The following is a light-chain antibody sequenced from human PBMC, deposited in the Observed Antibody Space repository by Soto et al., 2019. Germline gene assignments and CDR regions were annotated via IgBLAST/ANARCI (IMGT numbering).Light chain of an antibody. CDR1: SSDVGSYNF. V-gene: IGLV2-23*02. J-gene: IGLJ3*02. CDR2: GVS. Sequence: QAALTQPASVSGSPGQSITISCSGTSSDVGSYNFVSWYQQHPGKTPKLMIYGVSKRPSGISHRFSCSKSGNTALLTIAGLQAEEEAYYCCCSDAGSSTGVFGGGTKVTVL. CDR3: CSDAGSSTGV.